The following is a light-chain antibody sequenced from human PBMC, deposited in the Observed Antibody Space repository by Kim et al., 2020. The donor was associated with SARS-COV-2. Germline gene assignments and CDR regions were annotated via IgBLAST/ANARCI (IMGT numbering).Light chain of an antibody. Sequence: ASVGDRVTITCRTSQSIHTYLNWYQQKPGKAPTLIIYSATNLRSGVPSRFSGSGFRTEFTLTISSLQPEDFATYYCQQTYRFPLYSFGQGTKLEI. CDR3: QQTYRFPLYS. J-gene: IGKJ2*03. V-gene: IGKV1-39*01. CDR2: SAT. CDR1: QSIHTY.